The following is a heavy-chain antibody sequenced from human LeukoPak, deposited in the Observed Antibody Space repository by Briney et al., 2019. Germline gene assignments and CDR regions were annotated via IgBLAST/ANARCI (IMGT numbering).Heavy chain of an antibody. CDR1: GFTFSNAC. CDR3: TTHPLLDYDILTGYYLDY. J-gene: IGHJ4*02. V-gene: IGHV3-15*01. Sequence: GGSLRLSCAASGFTFSNACMSWVRQAPGKGLEWVGRIKSKTDGGTTDYAAPVKGRFTISRDDSKNTLYLQMTSLKTEDTAVYYCTTHPLLDYDILTGYYLDYWGQGTLVTVSS. CDR2: IKSKTDGGTT. D-gene: IGHD3-9*01.